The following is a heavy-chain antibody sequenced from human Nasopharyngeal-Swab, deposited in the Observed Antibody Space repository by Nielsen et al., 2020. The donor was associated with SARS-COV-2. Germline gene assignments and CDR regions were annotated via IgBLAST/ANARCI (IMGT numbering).Heavy chain of an antibody. Sequence: CGAPGLAICSLCLPWVRRAPGKGVEWVAVIWFDGRNKYYADSVKGRFTISRDNSKNTLHLQMNSLRGEDTAVYYCARDLDYYDTSGYPFDYWGQGTLVTVSS. V-gene: IGHV3-33*01. D-gene: IGHD3-22*01. CDR1: GLAICSLC. J-gene: IGHJ4*02. CDR3: ARDLDYYDTSGYPFDY. CDR2: IWFDGRNK.